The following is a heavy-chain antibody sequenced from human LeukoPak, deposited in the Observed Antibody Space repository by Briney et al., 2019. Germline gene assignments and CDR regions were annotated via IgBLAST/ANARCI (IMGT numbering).Heavy chain of an antibody. J-gene: IGHJ3*02. Sequence: SQTLSLTCTVSGDSISSDDYYWSWIRQPPGKGLEWIGSIYNTGSTYSNPSLKSRVTISIDTSPNQFSLKLSSVTAADTAVYYCAREVSRAFDIWGQGTMVTVSS. D-gene: IGHD2-8*01. V-gene: IGHV4-30-4*01. CDR2: IYNTGST. CDR1: GDSISSDDYY. CDR3: AREVSRAFDI.